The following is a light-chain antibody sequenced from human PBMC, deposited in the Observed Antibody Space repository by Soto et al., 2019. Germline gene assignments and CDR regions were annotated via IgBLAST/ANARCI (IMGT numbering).Light chain of an antibody. CDR3: HQYNNWPKYT. CDR2: GAS. CDR1: QSVSSN. J-gene: IGKJ2*01. Sequence: EIVMPQSPATLSVSPGERATLYCRASQSVSSNLAWYQQKPGQAPRRLIYGASTRATGIPARFSGSGSGTDFTLTISTLQSKDFAVYYCHQYNNWPKYTFGQGTKLEIK. V-gene: IGKV3-15*01.